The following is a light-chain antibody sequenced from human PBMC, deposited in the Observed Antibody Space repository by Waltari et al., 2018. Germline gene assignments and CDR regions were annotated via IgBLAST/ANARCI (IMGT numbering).Light chain of an antibody. V-gene: IGLV1-40*01. Sequence: QSVLTPPPSLSGAPGQRVTIPRTRSRSTPRSGYDAPCHQHFPGAGPTLTLYSDTPRPSGVPDRFSGSKSGTSASLAVTGLQADDEADYYCQSYDRSLSGSVFGGGTKLTVL. CDR3: QSYDRSLSGSV. J-gene: IGLJ3*02. CDR2: SDT. CDR1: RSTPRSGYD.